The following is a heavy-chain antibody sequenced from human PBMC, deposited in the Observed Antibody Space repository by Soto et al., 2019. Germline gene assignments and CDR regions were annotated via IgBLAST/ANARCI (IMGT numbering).Heavy chain of an antibody. V-gene: IGHV1-69*01. CDR1: GGTFSSYA. J-gene: IGHJ4*02. Sequence: QVQLVQSGAEVKKPGSSVKVSCKASGGTFSSYAISWVRQAPGQGLEWMGGIIPIFGTANYAQKFQGRVTITADESTSTAYMELSSLRSEDTAVYYCARRLEYYDSSGYHPHYYFDYWGQGTLVTVYS. CDR2: IIPIFGTA. D-gene: IGHD3-22*01. CDR3: ARRLEYYDSSGYHPHYYFDY.